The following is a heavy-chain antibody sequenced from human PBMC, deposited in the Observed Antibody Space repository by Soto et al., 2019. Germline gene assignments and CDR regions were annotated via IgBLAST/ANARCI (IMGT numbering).Heavy chain of an antibody. CDR2: IWYDGSIK. V-gene: IGHV3-33*01. CDR3: ARGLGWRRGPFDF. CDR1: GFTFNTYG. D-gene: IGHD2-21*01. J-gene: IGHJ4*02. Sequence: GGSLRLSCAASGFTFNTYGMHWVRQAPGRGLEWVAVIWYDGSIKYYADSVKGRFTISRDNSKNTLYLQMNSLRAEDTAVYYCARGLGWRRGPFDFWGQGTPVTVSS.